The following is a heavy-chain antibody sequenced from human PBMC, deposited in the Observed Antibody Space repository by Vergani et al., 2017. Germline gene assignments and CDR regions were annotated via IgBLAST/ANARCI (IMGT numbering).Heavy chain of an antibody. CDR3: ARPHGDILPPDPRRLDY. CDR2: INPSGGST. V-gene: IGHV1-46*02. J-gene: IGHJ4*02. Sequence: QVQLVQPGTELKKPGASVKISCKASGYTFNSHYIHWVRQAPGQGLEWMGIINPSGGSTTYAQQFQGRLTMTRDTSTSTVYMDLSNLRSEDTAVYYCARPHGDILPPDPRRLDYWGQGTLVTVSS. CDR1: GYTFNSHY.